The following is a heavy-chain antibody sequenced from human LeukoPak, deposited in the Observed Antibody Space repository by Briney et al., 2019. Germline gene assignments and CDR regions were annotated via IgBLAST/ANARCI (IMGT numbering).Heavy chain of an antibody. CDR2: ISSGSSTT. D-gene: IGHD1-1*01. CDR1: GFTFSSYS. CDR3: ANWNDGH. Sequence: GGSLRLSCAASGFTFSSYSMNWVRQAPGKGLEWVLYISSGSSTTYYADSVKGRFTISRDNAKNSLYLQMNSLRDEDTAVYYCANWNDGHWGQGTLVTVSS. V-gene: IGHV3-48*02. J-gene: IGHJ4*02.